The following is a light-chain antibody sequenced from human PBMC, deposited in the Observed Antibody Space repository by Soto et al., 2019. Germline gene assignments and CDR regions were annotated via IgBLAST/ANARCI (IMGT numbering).Light chain of an antibody. CDR3: QQHSASPRT. J-gene: IGKJ1*01. CDR1: QSVSGSY. Sequence: ILSTQSPGTLSLSPEARATGSCRTSQSVSGSYLAWYQQKPGQAPRLLIYGAFNRAGGIPDRFSGSGSGTDFTLTISRLEPEDFAVYYCQQHSASPRTFGQGTKVDIK. V-gene: IGKV3-20*01. CDR2: GAF.